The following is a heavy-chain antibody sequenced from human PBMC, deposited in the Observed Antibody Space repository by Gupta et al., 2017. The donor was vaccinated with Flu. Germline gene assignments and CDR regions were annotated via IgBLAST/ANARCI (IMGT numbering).Heavy chain of an antibody. CDR2: LWYDGSNE. J-gene: IGHJ3*02. CDR3: ASWNLGQCNSNGCHGDALDI. V-gene: IGHV3-33*01. Sequence: QVQLVESGVGVVQPGGSLRVSCAASGFTLSRNGMQWVRQPPGKGLEWVAILWYDGSNENYADTFKSRFTIYRDNSKTTLYLQMNSMRAEDTAMYYCASWNLGQCNSNGCHGDALDIWGQGTRVTVSS. D-gene: IGHD2/OR15-2a*01. CDR1: GFTLSRNG.